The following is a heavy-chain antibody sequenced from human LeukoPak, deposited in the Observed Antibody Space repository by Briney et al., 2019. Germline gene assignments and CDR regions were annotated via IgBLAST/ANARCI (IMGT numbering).Heavy chain of an antibody. D-gene: IGHD3-10*01. CDR2: INHSGST. CDR3: ARDPLWFGEPYG. V-gene: IGHV4-34*01. Sequence: ASETLSLTCAVYGGSFSGYYWSWIRQPPGKGLEWIGEINHSGSTNYNPSLKSRVTISVDTSKNQFSLKLSSVTAADTAVYYCARDPLWFGEPYGWGQGTLVTVSS. J-gene: IGHJ4*02. CDR1: GGSFSGYY.